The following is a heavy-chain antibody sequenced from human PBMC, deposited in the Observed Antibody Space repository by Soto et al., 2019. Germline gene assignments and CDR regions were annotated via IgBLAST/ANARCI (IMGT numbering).Heavy chain of an antibody. V-gene: IGHV3-21*01. CDR3: ARDSRFLEWFPTTHGMDV. D-gene: IGHD3-3*01. CDR2: ISSSSSYI. CDR1: GFTFSSYS. J-gene: IGHJ6*02. Sequence: PGGSLRLSCAASGFTFSSYSMNWVRQAPGKGLEWVSSISSSSSYIYYADSVKGRFTISRDNAKNSLYLQTNSLRAEDTAVYYCARDSRFLEWFPTTHGMDVWGQGTTVTVSS.